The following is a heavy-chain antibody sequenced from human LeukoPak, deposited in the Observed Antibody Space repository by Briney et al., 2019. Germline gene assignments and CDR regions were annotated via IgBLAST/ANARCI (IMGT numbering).Heavy chain of an antibody. CDR2: MNPNSGNT. D-gene: IGHD6-13*01. Sequence: ASVKASCKASGGTFTSYDINWVRQATGQGLEWMGWMNPNSGNTGYAQKFQGRVTITRNTSISTAYMELSRLRSDDTAVYYCARDLAAAAPRDPWGQGTLVTVSS. CDR3: ARDLAAAAPRDP. CDR1: GGTFTSYD. J-gene: IGHJ5*02. V-gene: IGHV1-8*03.